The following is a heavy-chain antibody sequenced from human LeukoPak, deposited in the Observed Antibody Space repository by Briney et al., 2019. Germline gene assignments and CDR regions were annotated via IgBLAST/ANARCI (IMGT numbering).Heavy chain of an antibody. D-gene: IGHD2-15*01. V-gene: IGHV4-39*07. Sequence: SETLSLTCSVSGGSISSRSYCWGWIRQPPGKELEWIGSIYYSGSTYYNPSLKSRVTISVDTSKNQFSLKLSSVTAADTAVYYCASERYCSGGSCYPNWFDPWGQGTLVTVSS. J-gene: IGHJ5*02. CDR3: ASERYCSGGSCYPNWFDP. CDR2: IYYSGST. CDR1: GGSISSRSYC.